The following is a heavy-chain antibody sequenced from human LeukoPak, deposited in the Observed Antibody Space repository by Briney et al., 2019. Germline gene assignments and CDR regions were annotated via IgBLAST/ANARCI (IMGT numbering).Heavy chain of an antibody. Sequence: GGSLRLSCAASGVTFSSYAMSWVRQAPGKGLEWGSDINGSGGSTYYADSVKGRVTISRENTKNTLYLQMNRLRAEDTAVYYCPKVSGGVWLYDLSHFDYWGQGTLVTVSS. CDR1: GVTFSSYA. CDR3: PKVSGGVWLYDLSHFDY. CDR2: INGSGGST. J-gene: IGHJ4*02. V-gene: IGHV3-23*01. D-gene: IGHD3-3*01.